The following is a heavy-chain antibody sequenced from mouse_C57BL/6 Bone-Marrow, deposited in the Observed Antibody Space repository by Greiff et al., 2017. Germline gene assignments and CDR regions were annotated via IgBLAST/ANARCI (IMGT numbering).Heavy chain of an antibody. V-gene: IGHV14-4*01. CDR2: IDPENGDT. Sequence: VQLQQSGAELVRPGASVKLSCTASGFNIKDDYMHWVKQRPEQGLEWIGRIDPENGDTEYASKFQGKATITADTSSNTAYLQLSSLTSEDTAFYYCASLSFFDVWGTGTTVTVSS. J-gene: IGHJ1*03. D-gene: IGHD2-12*01. CDR3: ASLSFFDV. CDR1: GFNIKDDY.